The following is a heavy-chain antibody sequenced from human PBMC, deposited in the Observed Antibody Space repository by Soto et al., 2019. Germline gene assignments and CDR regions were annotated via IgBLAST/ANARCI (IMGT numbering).Heavy chain of an antibody. CDR2: ISNSAGIT. CDR1: GFIFSTYD. Sequence: EVQLLESGGGLVQPGGSLRLSCAASGFIFSTYDMSWVRQAPGKGLEWVSTISNSAGITEYADSVKGRFTISRDNSKNTLYLQMNSLRAEDTAVYHCAKDGGVRGLNDAFEIWGQGTMVTVSS. V-gene: IGHV3-23*01. D-gene: IGHD3-10*01. CDR3: AKDGGVRGLNDAFEI. J-gene: IGHJ3*02.